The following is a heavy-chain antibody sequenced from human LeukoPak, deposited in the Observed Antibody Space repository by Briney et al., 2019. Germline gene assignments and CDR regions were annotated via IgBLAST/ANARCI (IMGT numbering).Heavy chain of an antibody. Sequence: PGGSLRLSCAASGFTFDDYGMSWVRHAPGKGLEWVSGINWNGGSTGYADSAKGRFTISRDNAKNSLYLQMNSLRAEDTAVYYCARDGAEITLDAFDIWGQGTMVTVSS. CDR2: INWNGGST. V-gene: IGHV3-20*04. J-gene: IGHJ3*02. CDR1: GFTFDDYG. CDR3: ARDGAEITLDAFDI. D-gene: IGHD2/OR15-2a*01.